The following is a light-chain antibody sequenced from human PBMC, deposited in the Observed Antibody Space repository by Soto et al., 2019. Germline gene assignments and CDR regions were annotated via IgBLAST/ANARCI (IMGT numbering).Light chain of an antibody. CDR2: WAS. J-gene: IGKJ4*01. CDR1: QSVFYSSNSKNY. Sequence: EIVMTQSPDSLAVSLGERATINCKSSQSVFYSSNSKNYVAWYQQKPGQPLKLLIYWASTRESGVPDRFSGSGSGTDFTLTISRLQPEDVAVYYCQQYHINPLTFGGGTKVEIK. CDR3: QQYHINPLT. V-gene: IGKV4-1*01.